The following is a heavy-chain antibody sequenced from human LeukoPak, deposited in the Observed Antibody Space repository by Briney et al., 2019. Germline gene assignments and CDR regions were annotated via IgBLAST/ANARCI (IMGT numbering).Heavy chain of an antibody. CDR1: GGTFSDYT. Sequence: SVKVSCKASGGTFSDYTINWVRQAPGQGLEWMGGIIPIFHTATYAQKFQGRVTITTDESTSTAYMEVSSLRSEDTAVYYCARVGSPTKNYYYYGMDVWGQGTTVTVSS. V-gene: IGHV1-69*05. CDR2: IIPIFHTA. D-gene: IGHD1-26*01. CDR3: ARVGSPTKNYYYYGMDV. J-gene: IGHJ6*02.